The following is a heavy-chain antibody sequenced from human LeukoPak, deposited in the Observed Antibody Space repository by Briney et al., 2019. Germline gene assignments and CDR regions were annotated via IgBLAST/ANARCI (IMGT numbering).Heavy chain of an antibody. V-gene: IGHV3-30*18. CDR3: AKGPGDFWTGGNWLDP. J-gene: IGHJ5*02. CDR2: IQYDGRNK. CDR1: GFIFRNYC. D-gene: IGHD3/OR15-3a*01. Sequence: GGSLRLSCAAPGFIFRNYCMHGVRPAPGRGLAGVGVIQYDGRNKYYADSVKGRFTISRDNPKNTLYLQMNSLRAEDTAVYYCAKGPGDFWTGGNWLDPWGQGTLVTVSS.